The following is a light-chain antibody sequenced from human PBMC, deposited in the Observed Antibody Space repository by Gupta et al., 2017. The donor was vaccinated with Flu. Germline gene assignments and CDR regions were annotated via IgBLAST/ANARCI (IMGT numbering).Light chain of an antibody. CDR2: GTS. V-gene: IGKV1-16*01. CDR1: QGISNY. J-gene: IGKJ4*01. Sequence: DIQMTQSPSSLSASVGDRVTITCRASQGISNYLAWFQHKPGKAPKSLIYGTSKLQSGVPSRFSGSGYGTDFTLTIDSRQPEDFATYYCQQQANYPITFGRGTXVEIK. CDR3: QQQANYPIT.